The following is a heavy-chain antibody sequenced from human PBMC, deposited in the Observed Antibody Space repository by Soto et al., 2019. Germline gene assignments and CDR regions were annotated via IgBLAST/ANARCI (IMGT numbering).Heavy chain of an antibody. Sequence: QVQLVQSGAEVKKPGSSVKVSCKASGGTFSSYAISWVRQAPGQGLEWMGGIIPIFGTANYAQKFQGRVTITADESTSPAYMGRSSLRSEDPAVYYCARGGVDYGDYECWGQGTLVTVSS. CDR2: IIPIFGTA. J-gene: IGHJ1*01. CDR3: ARGGVDYGDYEC. CDR1: GGTFSSYA. V-gene: IGHV1-69*12. D-gene: IGHD4-17*01.